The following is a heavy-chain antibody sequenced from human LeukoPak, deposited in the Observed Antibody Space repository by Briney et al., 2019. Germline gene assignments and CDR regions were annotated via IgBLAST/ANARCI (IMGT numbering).Heavy chain of an antibody. D-gene: IGHD2-15*01. V-gene: IGHV4-39*07. CDR1: GGSISSSSYY. Sequence: SETLSLTCTVSGGSISSSSYYWGWIRQPPGKGLEWIGSIYYSGSTYYNPSLKSRVTISVDTSKSQFSLKLRSVTAADTAVYYCARERILTFDYWGQGTLVTVSS. J-gene: IGHJ4*02. CDR2: IYYSGST. CDR3: ARERILTFDY.